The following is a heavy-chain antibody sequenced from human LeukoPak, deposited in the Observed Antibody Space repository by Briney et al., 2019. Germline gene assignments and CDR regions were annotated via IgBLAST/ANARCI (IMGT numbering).Heavy chain of an antibody. J-gene: IGHJ6*03. V-gene: IGHV4-39*01. CDR1: GGSISSSSYY. CDR2: IYYSGST. CDR3: ARLPGNNFWTTIRDYYYYMDV. D-gene: IGHD3/OR15-3a*01. Sequence: PSETLSLTCTVSGGSISSSSYYWGWIRQPPGKGLEWIGSIYYSGSTYYNPSLKSRVTISVDTSKNQFSLKLSSVIAADTAVYYCARLPGNNFWTTIRDYYYYMDVWGKGATVTVSS.